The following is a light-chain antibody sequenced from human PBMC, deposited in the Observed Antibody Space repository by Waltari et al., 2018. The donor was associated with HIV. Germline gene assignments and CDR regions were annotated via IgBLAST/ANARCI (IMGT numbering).Light chain of an antibody. Sequence: DIQMTQSPSSLSASVGDRVTITCRASPGISNYLAWYQQKPGQVPKLLIYAASALQSGVPSRFSGSGSGTDFALTISSLQPEDVATYYCQKYNSAPLTFGQGTKV. J-gene: IGKJ1*01. CDR3: QKYNSAPLT. CDR2: AAS. V-gene: IGKV1-27*01. CDR1: PGISNY.